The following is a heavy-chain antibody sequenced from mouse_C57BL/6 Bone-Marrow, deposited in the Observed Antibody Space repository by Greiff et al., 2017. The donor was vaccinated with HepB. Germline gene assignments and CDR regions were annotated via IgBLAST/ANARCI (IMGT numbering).Heavy chain of an antibody. D-gene: IGHD1-1*01. V-gene: IGHV10-3*01. J-gene: IGHJ1*03. Sequence: EVNLVESGGGLVQPKGSLKLSCAASGFTFNTYAMHWVRQAPGKGLEWVARIRSKSSNYATYYADSVKDRFTISRDDSQSMLYLQMNNLKTEDTAMYYCVREGPITTVVATRWYFDVWGTGTTVTVSS. CDR3: VREGPITTVVATRWYFDV. CDR2: IRSKSSNYAT. CDR1: GFTFNTYA.